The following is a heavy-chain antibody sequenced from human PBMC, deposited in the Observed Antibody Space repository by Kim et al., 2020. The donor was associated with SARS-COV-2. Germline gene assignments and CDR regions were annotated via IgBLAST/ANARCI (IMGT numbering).Heavy chain of an antibody. CDR2: IYYSGST. V-gene: IGHV4-59*01. Sequence: SETLSLTCTVSGGSISSYYWSWIRQPPGKGLEWIGYIYYSGSTNYNPSLKSRVTISVDTSKNQFSLKLSSVTAADTAVYYCARSILGYYDILTGFSWDYYYHMDVWGKGTTVTVSS. D-gene: IGHD3-9*01. J-gene: IGHJ6*03. CDR3: ARSILGYYDILTGFSWDYYYHMDV. CDR1: GGSISSYY.